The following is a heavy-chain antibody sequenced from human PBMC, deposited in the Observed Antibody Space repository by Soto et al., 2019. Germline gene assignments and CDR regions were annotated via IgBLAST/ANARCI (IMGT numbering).Heavy chain of an antibody. CDR2: ISYEGSNK. CDR1: GFTFSNYV. CDR3: ARNTWQQPRDYYYGMDV. Sequence: QVQLAESGGGVVQPGTSLRLSCAASGFTFSNYVMHWVRQAPGKGLEWVALISYEGSNKYYADSVKGRFTISRDNSKNTLYLQMNSLRIEDTTLYYCARNTWQQPRDYYYGMDVWGQGTTVTVSS. J-gene: IGHJ6*02. D-gene: IGHD6-13*01. V-gene: IGHV3-30-3*01.